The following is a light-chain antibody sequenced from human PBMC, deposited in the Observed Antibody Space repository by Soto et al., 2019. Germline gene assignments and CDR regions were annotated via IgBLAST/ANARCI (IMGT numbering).Light chain of an antibody. J-gene: IGKJ1*01. CDR3: HQYVSSWT. CDR2: GAS. Sequence: EIVMTQFPATLSVSPGERATLSCRASQSVSSNLAWYQQKPGQAPRLLIYGASTRATGIPDRFSGSGSGTDFTLTISRLEPEDFAVYYCHQYVSSWTFGQGTKVDIK. CDR1: QSVSSN. V-gene: IGKV3D-15*01.